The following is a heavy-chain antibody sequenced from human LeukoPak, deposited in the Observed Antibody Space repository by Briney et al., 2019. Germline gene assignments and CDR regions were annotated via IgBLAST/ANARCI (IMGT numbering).Heavy chain of an antibody. CDR2: IYPGDSDT. CDR3: ARQTSSRTIDS. D-gene: IGHD6-13*01. J-gene: IGHJ4*02. Sequence: GESLKISCKGSGYSFTSYWIGWVCQMPGKGLEWMGIIYPGDSDTKYSPSFQGQATISVDKSISTAYLQWSSLKASDTAMYYCARQTSSRTIDSWGQGTLVTVSS. V-gene: IGHV5-51*01. CDR1: GYSFTSYW.